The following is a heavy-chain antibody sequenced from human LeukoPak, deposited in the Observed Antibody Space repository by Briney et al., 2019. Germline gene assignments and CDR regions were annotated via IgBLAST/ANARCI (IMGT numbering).Heavy chain of an antibody. Sequence: KPSETLSLTCAVYGGSFSGYYWSWIRQPPGKGLEWIGEINHSGSTNYNPSLKSRVTISVDTSKNQFSLKLSSVTAADTAVYYCARVRWSAAAGVWARLGAFDYWGQGTLVTVSS. CDR1: GGSFSGYY. V-gene: IGHV4-34*01. CDR2: INHSGST. D-gene: IGHD3-16*01. CDR3: ARVRWSAAAGVWARLGAFDY. J-gene: IGHJ4*02.